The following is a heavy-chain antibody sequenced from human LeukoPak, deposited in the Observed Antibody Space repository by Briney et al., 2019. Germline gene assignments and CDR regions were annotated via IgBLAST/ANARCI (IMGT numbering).Heavy chain of an antibody. Sequence: SETLSLTRSGSGGSIRGYYWSWIRQPPGRGVERIGYIYDSGSSKYNPSRKSRVTILVDPSKNQFSLKLRDVTAADTAVYFCARNSRANWGLGRLDYWGQGTLATVSS. V-gene: IGHV4-59*01. CDR3: ARNSRANWGLGRLDY. CDR1: GGSIRGYY. J-gene: IGHJ4*02. D-gene: IGHD7-27*01. CDR2: IYDSGSS.